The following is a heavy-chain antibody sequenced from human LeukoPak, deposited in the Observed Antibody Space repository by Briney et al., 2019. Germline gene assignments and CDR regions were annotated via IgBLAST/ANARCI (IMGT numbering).Heavy chain of an antibody. CDR2: IIPIFGTA. CDR3: ARAYSSGWWNHYYMDV. CDR1: GGTFSSYA. J-gene: IGHJ6*03. V-gene: IGHV1-69*05. Sequence: SVKVSCKASGGTFSSYAISWVRQAPGQGLEWMGGIIPIFGTANYAQKFQGRVTITTDESTSTAYMELSSLRSEDTAVYYCARAYSSGWWNHYYMDVWGKGTTVTVSS. D-gene: IGHD6-19*01.